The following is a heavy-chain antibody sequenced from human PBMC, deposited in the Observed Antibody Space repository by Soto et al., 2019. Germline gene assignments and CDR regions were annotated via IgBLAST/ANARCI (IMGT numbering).Heavy chain of an antibody. CDR2: IYYSGST. Sequence: SETLSLTCTVSGGSISSYYWSWIRQPPGKGLEWIGYIYYSGSTNYNPSLKSRVTISVDTSKNQFSLKLSSVTAADTAVYYCARSGGRYWGQGTLVTVSS. V-gene: IGHV4-59*01. CDR3: ARSGGRY. CDR1: GGSISSYY. D-gene: IGHD2-8*02. J-gene: IGHJ4*02.